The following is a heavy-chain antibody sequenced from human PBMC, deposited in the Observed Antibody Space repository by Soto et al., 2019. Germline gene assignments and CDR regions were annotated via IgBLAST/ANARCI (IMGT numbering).Heavy chain of an antibody. CDR2: IRSKANSYAT. D-gene: IGHD3-22*01. Sequence: GGSLRLSYAVSGFTFSGSAMHWVRQASGKGLEWVGGIRSKANSYATAYAASVKGRFTISRDDSKNTAYLQMNSLKTEDTAVYYCTSSYYYDSSGYYHAFDIWGQGTMVTVSS. CDR1: GFTFSGSA. V-gene: IGHV3-73*01. J-gene: IGHJ3*02. CDR3: TSSYYYDSSGYYHAFDI.